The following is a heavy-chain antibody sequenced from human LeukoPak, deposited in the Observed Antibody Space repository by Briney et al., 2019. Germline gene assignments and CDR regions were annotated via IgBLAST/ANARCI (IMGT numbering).Heavy chain of an antibody. Sequence: GGSLRLSCAGSGDGFTRHTMNWVRRAPGKGLEWISYIWSTGEYIYYADSVKGRFTISRDNARTSVYLQMNSLRVEDTAIYYCAKVPPSYCSGESCRIDYWGQGTLVTVSS. D-gene: IGHD2-15*01. J-gene: IGHJ4*02. CDR3: AKVPPSYCSGESCRIDY. CDR1: GDGFTRHT. CDR2: IWSTGEYI. V-gene: IGHV3-21*05.